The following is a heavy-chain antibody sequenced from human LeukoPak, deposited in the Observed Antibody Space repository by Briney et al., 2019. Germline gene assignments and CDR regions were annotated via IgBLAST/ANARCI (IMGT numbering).Heavy chain of an antibody. V-gene: IGHV3-64D*09. CDR1: GFPFSSYA. J-gene: IGHJ6*02. D-gene: IGHD2-15*01. CDR3: ARGYSFGPHGMDV. CDR2: ISDSGGST. Sequence: PGGSLRLSCSASGFPFSSYAMHWVRQAPGKGLEYVSAISDSGGSTYYADSVKGRFTISRDNSKNTLYLQMSSLRAEDTAVYFCARGYSFGPHGMDVWGQGTTVTVSS.